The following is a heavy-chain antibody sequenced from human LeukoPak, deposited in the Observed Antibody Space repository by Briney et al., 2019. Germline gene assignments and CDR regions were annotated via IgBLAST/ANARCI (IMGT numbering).Heavy chain of an antibody. J-gene: IGHJ3*02. CDR3: AGVTMIVVANPDAFDI. CDR2: IYAGGRS. V-gene: IGHV4-61*02. CDR1: NVSISSGSHY. Sequence: TPSQTLSLTCTVSNVSISSGSHYWNWIRQPAGKGLEWIGRIYAGGRSNYNPSLRSRVTISVDTSKNQFSLRLSSVTATDTGVYYCAGVTMIVVANPDAFDIWGQGTMVTVSS. D-gene: IGHD3-22*01.